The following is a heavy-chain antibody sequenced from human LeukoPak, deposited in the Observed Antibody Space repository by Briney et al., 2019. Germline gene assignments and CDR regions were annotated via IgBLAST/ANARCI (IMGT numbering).Heavy chain of an antibody. CDR3: ARGGTTGGIFDY. J-gene: IGHJ4*02. D-gene: IGHD1-7*01. Sequence: SETLSLTCTVSGVSIRSGDYYWGWVRQSPGKGLEWIGSMSSGGSTFYNPSLRSRVTIPVDTSNDQFSLRMSYVTAADTAVYYCARGGTTGGIFDYWGQGTLVTVSS. CDR1: GVSIRSGDYY. CDR2: MSSGGST. V-gene: IGHV4-39*07.